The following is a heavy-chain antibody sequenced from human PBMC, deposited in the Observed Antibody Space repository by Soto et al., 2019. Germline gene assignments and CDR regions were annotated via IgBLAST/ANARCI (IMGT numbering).Heavy chain of an antibody. CDR1: GGSISIGGYY. CDR3: ERDKRITMVRGVLCKNAFDI. CDR2: IYYSGST. Sequence: SETLSLTCTVSGGSISIGGYYLSWIRQHPGKGLEWIGYIYYSGSTYYNPSLKSRVTISVDTSKNQFSLKLSSVTAADTAVYYCERDKRITMVRGVLCKNAFDIWGQGTMVTVSS. V-gene: IGHV4-31*03. J-gene: IGHJ3*02. D-gene: IGHD3-10*01.